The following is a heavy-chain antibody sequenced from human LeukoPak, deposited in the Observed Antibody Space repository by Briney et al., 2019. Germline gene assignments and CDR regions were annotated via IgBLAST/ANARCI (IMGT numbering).Heavy chain of an antibody. V-gene: IGHV3-33*01. D-gene: IGHD2-2*01. Sequence: GRSLGLSCAASGFTFSSYGMHWVRQAPGKGLEWVAVIWYDGSNKYYAESVKGRFTISRDNSKNTLYLQMNSLRAEDTAVYYCARLGPYCSSTSCYYVDSWGQGTLVTVSS. CDR3: ARLGPYCSSTSCYYVDS. J-gene: IGHJ4*02. CDR2: IWYDGSNK. CDR1: GFTFSSYG.